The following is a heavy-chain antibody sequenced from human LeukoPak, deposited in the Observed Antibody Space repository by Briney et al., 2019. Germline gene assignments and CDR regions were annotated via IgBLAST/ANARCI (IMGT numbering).Heavy chain of an antibody. CDR2: ISGSGGST. Sequence: GESLRLSCAASGFTFSSYAMSWVRQAPGKGLEWVSAISGSGGSTFYADSVKGRFTISRDNAQNSLYLQMNSLRAEDTAVYYCARVGYSSNWHSGSAFDIWGQGTMVTVSS. CDR1: GFTFSSYA. V-gene: IGHV3-23*01. D-gene: IGHD6-13*01. CDR3: ARVGYSSNWHSGSAFDI. J-gene: IGHJ3*02.